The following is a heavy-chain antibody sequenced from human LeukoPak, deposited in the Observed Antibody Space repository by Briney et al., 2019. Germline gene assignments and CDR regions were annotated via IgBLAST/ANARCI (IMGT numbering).Heavy chain of an antibody. CDR2: ISSSSSYT. J-gene: IGHJ4*02. CDR1: GFTFSDYY. V-gene: IGHV3-11*06. Sequence: GGSLRLSCAASGFTFSDYYMSWIRQAPGKGLEWVSYISSSSSYTNYADSVKGRFTISRDNAKNSLYLQMNSLRAEDTAVYYCASVTMVRGVMRSGGPYYFGYWGQGTLVTVSS. D-gene: IGHD3-10*01. CDR3: ASVTMVRGVMRSGGPYYFGY.